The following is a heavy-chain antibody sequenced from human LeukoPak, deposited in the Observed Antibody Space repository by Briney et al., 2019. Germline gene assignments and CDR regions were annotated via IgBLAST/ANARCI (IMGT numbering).Heavy chain of an antibody. CDR2: IYYSGST. Sequence: PSETLSLTCTVSGGSISSYYWSRIRQPPGKGLEWIGYIYYSGSTYYNPSLKSRVTISVDTSKNQFSLKLSSVTAADTAVYYCARQEMATTSYFDYWGQGTLVTVSS. CDR3: ARQEMATTSYFDY. J-gene: IGHJ4*02. V-gene: IGHV4-59*08. CDR1: GGSISSYY. D-gene: IGHD5-24*01.